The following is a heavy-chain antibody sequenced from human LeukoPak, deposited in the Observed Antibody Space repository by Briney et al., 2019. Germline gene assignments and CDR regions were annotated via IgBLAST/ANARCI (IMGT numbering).Heavy chain of an antibody. V-gene: IGHV1-8*01. CDR3: ARISDHNWYFDL. CDR2: MNPSSGYT. Sequence: ASVKVSCKASGYPFTTYDINWVRKATGQGFEWMGWMNPSSGYTGYSQKFQGRVTMTRNTSITTAYRELSSLRSEDTAVYYCARISDHNWYFDLWGRGTLVTVSS. J-gene: IGHJ2*01. D-gene: IGHD1-14*01. CDR1: GYPFTTYD.